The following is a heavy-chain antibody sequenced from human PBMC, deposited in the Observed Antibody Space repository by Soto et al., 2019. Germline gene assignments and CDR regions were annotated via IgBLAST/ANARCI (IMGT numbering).Heavy chain of an antibody. V-gene: IGHV1-69*06. CDR1: GGTFSSYA. D-gene: IGHD2-21*02. J-gene: IGHJ4*02. CDR3: ASEPQPLLYDY. CDR2: IIPIFGTA. Sequence: QVQLVQSGAEVKKPGSSVKVSCKASGGTFSSYAISWVRQAPGQGLEWLGGIIPIFGTANYAQKFQGRVTITADKSPSTGYMELSSLRSEDTAVYYCASEPQPLLYDYWGQGTLVTVSS.